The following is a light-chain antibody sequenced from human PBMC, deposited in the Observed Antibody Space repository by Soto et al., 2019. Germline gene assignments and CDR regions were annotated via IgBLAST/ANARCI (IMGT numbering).Light chain of an antibody. CDR1: QSISSW. CDR2: DAS. CDR3: QHPGT. V-gene: IGKV1-5*01. Sequence: DIQMTQSPSTLSASVGDRVTITCRASQSISSWLAWYQQIPGKAPKLLIYDASNLESGVPSRFSGSGSGTEFTLTISSLQPDDFATYYCQHPGTFGPGTKVDIK. J-gene: IGKJ3*01.